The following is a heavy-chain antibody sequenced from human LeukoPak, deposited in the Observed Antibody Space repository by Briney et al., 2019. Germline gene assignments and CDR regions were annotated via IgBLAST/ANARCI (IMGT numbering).Heavy chain of an antibody. CDR3: AKGHYYNILTSYYVRRGLDY. V-gene: IGHV1-2*02. CDR1: GYTFTSYY. J-gene: IGHJ4*02. D-gene: IGHD3-9*01. CDR2: INPNSGGT. Sequence: GASVKVSCKASGYTFTSYYMHWVRQAPGQGLEWMGWINPNSGGTNYAQKFQGRVTMTRDTSISTAYMELSRLRSDDTAVYYCAKGHYYNILTSYYVRRGLDYWGQGTLVTVSS.